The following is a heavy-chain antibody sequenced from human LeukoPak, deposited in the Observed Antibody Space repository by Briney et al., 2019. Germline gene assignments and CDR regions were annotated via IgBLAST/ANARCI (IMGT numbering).Heavy chain of an antibody. D-gene: IGHD3-10*01. CDR3: AIGTYYYGSGSYL. Sequence: GGSLRLSCAASGFTFSSYGMHWVRQAPGKGLEWVAVISYDGSNKYYADSVKGRFTISRDNSKNTLYLQMNSLRAEDTAVYYCAIGTYYYGSGSYLWGQGTLVTVSS. CDR1: GFTFSSYG. CDR2: ISYDGSNK. V-gene: IGHV3-30*03. J-gene: IGHJ4*02.